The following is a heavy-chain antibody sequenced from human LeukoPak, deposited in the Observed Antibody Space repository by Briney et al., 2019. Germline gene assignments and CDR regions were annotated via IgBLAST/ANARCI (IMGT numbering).Heavy chain of an antibody. CDR1: GFTFSSYS. J-gene: IGHJ3*02. V-gene: IGHV3-21*01. D-gene: IGHD5-12*01. CDR2: ISSSSSYI. CDR3: ARDTDIVATGRAFDI. Sequence: PGGSLRLSCAASGFTFSSYSMKWVRQAPGKGLGWVSSISSSSSYIYYADSVKGRFTISRDNAKNSLYLQMNSLRAEDTAVYYCARDTDIVATGRAFDIWGQGTMVTVSS.